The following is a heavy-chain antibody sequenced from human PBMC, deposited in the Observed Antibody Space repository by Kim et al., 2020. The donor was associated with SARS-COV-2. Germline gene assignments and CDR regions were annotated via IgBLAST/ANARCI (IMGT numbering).Heavy chain of an antibody. D-gene: IGHD5-18*01. Sequence: SETLSLTCTVSGGSISSSSYYWGWIRQPPGKGLEWIGSIYYSGSTYYNPSLKSRVTISVDTSKNQFSLKLSSVTAADTAVYYCARRSVDTAMAIVDTAMVTDDYWGQGTLVTVSS. CDR3: ARRSVDTAMAIVDTAMVTDDY. CDR2: IYYSGST. J-gene: IGHJ4*02. CDR1: GGSISSSSYY. V-gene: IGHV4-39*01.